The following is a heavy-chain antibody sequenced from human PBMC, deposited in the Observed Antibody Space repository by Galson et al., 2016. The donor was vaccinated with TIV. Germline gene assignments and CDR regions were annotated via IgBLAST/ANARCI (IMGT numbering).Heavy chain of an antibody. V-gene: IGHV5-51*03. CDR2: IYPGDSET. Sequence: QSGAEVKKPGESLKISCKGSGYSFKTFWIAWVRQMPGKGLEWMGIIYPGDSETRYSPSFQGQVTISADKSINTAYLQWRRLKASDTAMFYCARLVNTGYHFHFMDVWGQGTTVTVSS. J-gene: IGHJ6*02. D-gene: IGHD3-22*01. CDR3: ARLVNTGYHFHFMDV. CDR1: GYSFKTFW.